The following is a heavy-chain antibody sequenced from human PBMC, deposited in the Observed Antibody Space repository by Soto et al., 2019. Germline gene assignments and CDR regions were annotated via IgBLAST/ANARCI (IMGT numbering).Heavy chain of an antibody. CDR1: GYTFTSYY. CDR2: INPSGGST. Sequence: GASVKVSCKASGYTFTSYYMHWVRQAPGQGLDWMGIINPSGGSTSYAQKFQGRVTMTRDTSTSTVYMELSSLRSEDTAVYYCARRYYYDILTGYSGDYFDYWGQGTLVTVSS. CDR3: ARRYYYDILTGYSGDYFDY. J-gene: IGHJ4*02. D-gene: IGHD3-9*01. V-gene: IGHV1-46*03.